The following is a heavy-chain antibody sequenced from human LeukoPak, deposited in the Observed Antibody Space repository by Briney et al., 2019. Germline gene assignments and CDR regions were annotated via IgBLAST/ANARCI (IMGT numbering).Heavy chain of an antibody. J-gene: IGHJ4*02. D-gene: IGHD5-12*01. V-gene: IGHV3-21*01. Sequence: PGGSLRLSCAASGFTLSGYSMNWVRQAPGKGLEWVSSVSRRSSFIFYADSVQGRFTISRDDAKDSLFLQLNSLRAEDTAVSYCARVSDAYDYFFDYWGQGTLVTVSS. CDR2: VSRRSSFI. CDR3: ARVSDAYDYFFDY. CDR1: GFTLSGYS.